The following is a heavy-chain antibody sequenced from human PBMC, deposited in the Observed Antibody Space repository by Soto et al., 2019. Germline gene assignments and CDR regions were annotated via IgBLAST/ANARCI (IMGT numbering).Heavy chain of an antibody. D-gene: IGHD3-10*01. J-gene: IGHJ5*02. CDR3: ARAVPALLWFGESANWFDP. Sequence: PSETLSLTCTVSGVSIISGDYYWSWIRQPPGKGLEWIGYIYYSGSTYYNPSLKSRVTISVDTSKNQFSLKLSSVTAADTAVYYCARAVPALLWFGESANWFDPWGQGTLVTVSS. CDR2: IYYSGST. CDR1: GVSIISGDYY. V-gene: IGHV4-30-4*01.